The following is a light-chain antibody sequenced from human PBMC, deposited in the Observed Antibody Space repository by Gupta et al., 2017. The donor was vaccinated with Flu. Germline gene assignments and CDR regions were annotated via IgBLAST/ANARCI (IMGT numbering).Light chain of an antibody. J-gene: IGKJ1*01. Sequence: DIQMTQSPSTLSAFVGDRVTITCRASQSISSWLAWYQQKPGKAPKLLLYKASSLESGVPSRFSGSGSGTEFTLTISRLQPDDFATYYCQQYNSYSWTFGQGTKVEIK. CDR3: QQYNSYSWT. V-gene: IGKV1-5*03. CDR2: KAS. CDR1: QSISSW.